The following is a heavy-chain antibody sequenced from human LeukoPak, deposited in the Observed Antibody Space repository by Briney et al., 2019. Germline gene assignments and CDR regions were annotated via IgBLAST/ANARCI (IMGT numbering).Heavy chain of an antibody. CDR3: AKDLRGGPMRYFDY. J-gene: IGHJ4*02. CDR1: GFTFSHYA. CDR2: ISAGGRDT. D-gene: IGHD3-10*01. Sequence: GGSLRLSCAASGFTFSHYAMSWVRQAPGKGLEWVSVISAGGRDTKYADSVNGRFTISSDNSQNILYLQMDSLRVDDTAVYFCAKDLRGGPMRYFDYWGQGTLVTVS. V-gene: IGHV3-23*01.